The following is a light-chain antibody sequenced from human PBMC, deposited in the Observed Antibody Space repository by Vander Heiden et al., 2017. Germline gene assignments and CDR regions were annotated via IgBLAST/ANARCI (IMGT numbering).Light chain of an antibody. CDR1: SSDVGGDNY. CDR3: CSDTSSSNRV. CDR2: EGS. V-gene: IGLV2-14*01. Sequence: QSALTQPASGSGSPGQSITISCTGTSSDVGGDNYVSWYQQHPRTAPKLVVYEGSNRSAAVADRFSASKSGTTASLTISAREEEDEAEYYVCSDTSSSNRVFGSGTKLTVL. J-gene: IGLJ1*01.